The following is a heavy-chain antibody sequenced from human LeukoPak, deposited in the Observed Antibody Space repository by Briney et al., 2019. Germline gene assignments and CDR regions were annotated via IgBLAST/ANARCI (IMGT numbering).Heavy chain of an antibody. Sequence: GGSLRLSCAASGFTFSSYGMHWVRQAPGKGLEWVAFIQFDGGDIFYADSVKGRFTISRDNAKNTLYLEMNSLRVEDTAVYYCGRDFSSSCSLDYWGQGPLVTVSS. D-gene: IGHD6-13*01. CDR3: GRDFSSSCSLDY. V-gene: IGHV3-30*02. CDR1: GFTFSSYG. J-gene: IGHJ4*02. CDR2: IQFDGGDI.